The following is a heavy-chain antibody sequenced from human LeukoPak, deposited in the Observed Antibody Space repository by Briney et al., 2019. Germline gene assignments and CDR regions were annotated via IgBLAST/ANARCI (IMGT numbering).Heavy chain of an antibody. Sequence: GSSVKVSCKASGGTFSSYAISWVRQAPGQGLEWMGRIIPILGIANYAQKFQGRVTITADKSTSTAYMELSSLRSEDTAVYFCARGHGYYYYMDVWGRGTTVTVSS. V-gene: IGHV1-69*04. J-gene: IGHJ6*03. CDR2: IIPILGIA. CDR3: ARGHGYYYYMDV. CDR1: GGTFSSYA.